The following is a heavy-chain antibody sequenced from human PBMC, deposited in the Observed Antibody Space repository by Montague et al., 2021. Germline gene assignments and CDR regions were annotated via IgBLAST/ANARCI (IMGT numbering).Heavy chain of an antibody. V-gene: IGHV6-1*01. CDR2: TYYRSTWYT. Sequence: CAISGDSVSNNNAAWNWIRESPSRGLEWLGRTYYRSTWYTDYAVSVKGRIAINPDTSKNQFSLQLNSVTPEDTAVYYCAREGVRDLLFSFDSWGQGTLVTVSS. J-gene: IGHJ4*02. D-gene: IGHD3-10*01. CDR3: AREGVRDLLFSFDS. CDR1: GDSVSNNNAA.